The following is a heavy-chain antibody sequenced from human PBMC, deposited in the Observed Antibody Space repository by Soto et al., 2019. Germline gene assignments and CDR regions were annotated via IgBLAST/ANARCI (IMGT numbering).Heavy chain of an antibody. CDR1: GGSISSGGYY. J-gene: IGHJ4*02. V-gene: IGHV4-31*03. CDR2: IYYSGST. CDR3: ARARDTAMVWGRYYFDY. D-gene: IGHD5-18*01. Sequence: SETLSLTCTVSGGSISSGGYYWSWIRQHPGKGLEWIGYIYYSGSTYYNPSLKSRVTISVDTSKNQFSLKLSSVTAADTAVYYRARARDTAMVWGRYYFDYWGQGNLVTV.